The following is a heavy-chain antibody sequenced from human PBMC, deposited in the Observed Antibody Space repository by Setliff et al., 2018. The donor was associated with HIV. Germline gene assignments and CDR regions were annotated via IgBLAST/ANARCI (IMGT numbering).Heavy chain of an antibody. J-gene: IGHJ2*01. CDR2: ITWNGGST. D-gene: IGHD6-19*01. V-gene: IGHV3-20*04. CDR1: GFTFDDYG. CDR3: ARVSMSSAAHWYFDL. Sequence: RPGGSLRLSCAASGFTFDDYGMSWVRQAPGKGLEWVSGITWNGGSTGYADSVKGRFTISRDNAKNSLYVQMSSLRAEDTALYYCARVSMSSAAHWYFDLWGRGTLVTVSS.